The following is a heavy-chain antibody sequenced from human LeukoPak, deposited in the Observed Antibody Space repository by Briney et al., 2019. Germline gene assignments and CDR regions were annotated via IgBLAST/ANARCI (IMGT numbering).Heavy chain of an antibody. Sequence: GGSLRLSCAASGFTFSSYSMNWVRQAPGEGVEWVSSISSSSSYIYYADSVKGRFTISRDNDKNSLYLQMNSLRAEDTAVYYCARDNYDYGDYGSYYGMDVWGQGTTVTVSS. V-gene: IGHV3-21*01. CDR1: GFTFSSYS. J-gene: IGHJ6*02. CDR2: ISSSSSYI. D-gene: IGHD4-17*01. CDR3: ARDNYDYGDYGSYYGMDV.